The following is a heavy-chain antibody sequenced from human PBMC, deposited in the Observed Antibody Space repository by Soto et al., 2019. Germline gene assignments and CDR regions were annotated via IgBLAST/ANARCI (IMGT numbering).Heavy chain of an antibody. J-gene: IGHJ4*02. CDR3: TSRPSGMTYHAVFDF. D-gene: IGHD2-21*02. CDR1: GLTFSGHW. CDR2: IKPDGSET. Sequence: HPGGSLRLSCAASGLTFSGHWMTWVRQTPGEGLQWVAAIKPDGSETFYVDSVKGRFTISGDNARNSLFLQMDSLRAEDTAVYYCTSRPSGMTYHAVFDFWGQGTLVTVSS. V-gene: IGHV3-7*03.